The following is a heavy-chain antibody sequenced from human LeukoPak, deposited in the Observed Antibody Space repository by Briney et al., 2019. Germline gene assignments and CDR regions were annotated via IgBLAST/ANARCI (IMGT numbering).Heavy chain of an antibody. D-gene: IGHD2-2*01. Sequence: SETLSLTCAVYGGSFSGYYWSWIRQPPGKGLEWIGEINHSGSTNYNPSLKSRVTISVDTSKNQFSLKLSSVTAADTAVYYCARDLFYCSSTSCSNWFDPWGQGTLVTVSS. V-gene: IGHV4-34*01. CDR3: ARDLFYCSSTSCSNWFDP. CDR2: INHSGST. CDR1: GGSFSGYY. J-gene: IGHJ5*02.